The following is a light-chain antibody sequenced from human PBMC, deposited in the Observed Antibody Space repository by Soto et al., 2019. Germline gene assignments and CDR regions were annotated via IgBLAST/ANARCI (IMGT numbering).Light chain of an antibody. CDR2: KNN. Sequence: QSVLTQPPSASGTPGQRVTISCSGSRSNIGINFVYWYQQFPGTAPKLLIYKNNQRPSGVPDQFSGSKSGTSASLAISGLRSEDEADYYCAAWDDSLSGWVFGGGTQLTVL. CDR1: RSNIGINF. V-gene: IGLV1-47*01. J-gene: IGLJ3*02. CDR3: AAWDDSLSGWV.